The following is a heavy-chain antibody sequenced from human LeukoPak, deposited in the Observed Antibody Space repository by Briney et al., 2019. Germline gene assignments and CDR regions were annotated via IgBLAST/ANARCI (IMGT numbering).Heavy chain of an antibody. V-gene: IGHV3-23*01. D-gene: IGHD3-10*01. J-gene: IGHJ4*02. CDR1: GFTFSNYA. CDR3: AKLSLSGRSQSADY. CDR2: ISGPGGST. Sequence: PGGSLRLSCAVSGFTFSNYAVSWVRQAPGKGLEWVSGISGPGGSTYYADSVKGRFTISRDNSKNTLYLQMNSLRAEDTAVYYCAKLSLSGRSQSADYWGQRTLVTVSS.